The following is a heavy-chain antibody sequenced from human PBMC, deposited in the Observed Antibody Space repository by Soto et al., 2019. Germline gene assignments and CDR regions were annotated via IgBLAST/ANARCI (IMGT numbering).Heavy chain of an antibody. D-gene: IGHD2-15*01. J-gene: IGHJ6*02. Sequence: SETLSLTCTVSGGSISSSSYYWGWIRQPPGKGLEWIGSIYYSGSTYYNPSLKSRVTISVDTSKNQFSLKLSSVTAADTAVYYCARKGGGYYYGYYGMDVWGQGTTVTVS. CDR1: GGSISSSSYY. CDR2: IYYSGST. CDR3: ARKGGGYYYGYYGMDV. V-gene: IGHV4-39*01.